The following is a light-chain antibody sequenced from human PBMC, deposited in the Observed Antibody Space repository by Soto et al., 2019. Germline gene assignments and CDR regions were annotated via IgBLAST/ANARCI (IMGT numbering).Light chain of an antibody. CDR3: SSYTSSSLYV. J-gene: IGLJ1*01. V-gene: IGLV2-14*01. CDR2: DVS. CDR1: SSDVGGYNY. Sequence: QSVLPQPASVSGSPGPSITISCTGTSSDVGGYNYVSWYQQHPGKAPKLMIYDVSNRPSGVSNRFSGSKAGNTASLTISGLQAEDEAEYYCSSYTSSSLYVFGTGTKLTVL.